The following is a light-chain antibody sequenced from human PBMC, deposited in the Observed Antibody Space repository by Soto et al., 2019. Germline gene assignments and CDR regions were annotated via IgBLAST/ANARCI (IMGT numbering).Light chain of an antibody. CDR1: SSDVGNNNL. CDR2: EVS. Sequence: QSVLTQPASVSGSPGQSITISCTGTSSDVGNNNLVSWYQQHPGKAPKFIIFEVSRRPSGVSNRFSGSKSGSTASLTISGLQADDEADYYCCSYATGGSLVFGGGTKLTVL. CDR3: CSYATGGSLV. V-gene: IGLV2-23*02. J-gene: IGLJ2*01.